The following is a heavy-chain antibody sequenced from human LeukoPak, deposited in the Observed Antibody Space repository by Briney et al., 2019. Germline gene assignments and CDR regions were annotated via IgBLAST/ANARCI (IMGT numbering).Heavy chain of an antibody. Sequence: SETLSLTCTVSGGSISSYYWSWIRQPPGKGLEWIGYIYNSGSTNYNPSLKSRVTISVDTSKNQFSLKLSSVTAADTAVYYCARDSAGDDAFDIWGQGTMVTVSS. D-gene: IGHD2-15*01. CDR2: IYNSGST. CDR3: ARDSAGDDAFDI. V-gene: IGHV4-59*01. CDR1: GGSISSYY. J-gene: IGHJ3*02.